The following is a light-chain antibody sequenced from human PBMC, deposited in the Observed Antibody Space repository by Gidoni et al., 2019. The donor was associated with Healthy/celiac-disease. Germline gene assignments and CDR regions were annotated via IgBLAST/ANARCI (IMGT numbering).Light chain of an antibody. CDR1: SSDVGGYNY. J-gene: IGLJ1*01. Sequence: QSALTQPRSVSGSPGQSVTISCTGTSSDVGGYNYVSWYQQHPGKAPKLMIYDGSKRPSGVPDRFSGSKSGNTASLTIAGLQAEDEADYYCCSYAGSYTFEVFGTGTKVTVL. CDR3: CSYAGSYTFEV. CDR2: DGS. V-gene: IGLV2-11*01.